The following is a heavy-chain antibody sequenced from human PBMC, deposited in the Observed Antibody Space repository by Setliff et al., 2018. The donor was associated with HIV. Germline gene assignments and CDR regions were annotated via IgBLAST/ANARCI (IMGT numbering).Heavy chain of an antibody. CDR2: IYYSGST. Sequence: SETLSLTCTVSGGSTSSYYWNWIRQPPGKGLEWIGYIYYSGSTNYNPSLKSRVTISVDTSKNQFSLMLGSMTAADTAVYYCASMERGSGFSNRNYFDYWGQGTLVTVSS. CDR1: GGSTSSYY. V-gene: IGHV4-59*08. J-gene: IGHJ4*02. CDR3: ASMERGSGFSNRNYFDY. D-gene: IGHD6-19*01.